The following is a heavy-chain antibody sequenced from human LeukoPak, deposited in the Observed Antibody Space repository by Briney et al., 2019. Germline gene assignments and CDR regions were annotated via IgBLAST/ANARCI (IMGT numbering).Heavy chain of an antibody. CDR3: ARGVDYYDSSGTIDY. CDR1: GFTFSSYA. J-gene: IGHJ4*02. CDR2: ISGSGGSA. V-gene: IGHV3-23*01. Sequence: GGSLRLSCAASGFTFSSYAMSWVRQAPGKGLEWVSAISGSGGSAYYADSVKGRFTISRDNSKNTLYLQMNSLRAEDTAVYYCARGVDYYDSSGTIDYWGQGTLVTVSS. D-gene: IGHD3-22*01.